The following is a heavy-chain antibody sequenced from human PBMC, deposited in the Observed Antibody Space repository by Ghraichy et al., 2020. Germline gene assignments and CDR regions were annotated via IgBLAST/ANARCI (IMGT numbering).Heavy chain of an antibody. J-gene: IGHJ4*02. V-gene: IGHV3-74*01. CDR1: GFTFSSYW. Sequence: LSLTCAASGFTFSSYWMHWVRQAPGKGLVWVSRINSDGSSTSYADSVKGRFTISRDNAKNTLYLQMNSLRAEDTAVYYCAREKGYSYGYGYWGQGTLVTVSS. CDR2: INSDGSST. CDR3: AREKGYSYGYGY. D-gene: IGHD5-18*01.